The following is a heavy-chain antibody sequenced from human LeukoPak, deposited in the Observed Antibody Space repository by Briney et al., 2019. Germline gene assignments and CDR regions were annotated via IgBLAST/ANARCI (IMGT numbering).Heavy chain of an antibody. CDR2: IYYSGST. CDR3: ARDYYGSGSYPHY. J-gene: IGHJ4*02. CDR1: GGSISSYY. D-gene: IGHD3-10*01. Sequence: SETLSLTCTVSGGSISSYYWSWIRQPPGKGLEWIWYIYYSGSTNYNPSLKSRVTITVDTSKNQFSLKLSSVTAADTAVYYCARDYYGSGSYPHYWGQGTLVTVSS. V-gene: IGHV4-59*01.